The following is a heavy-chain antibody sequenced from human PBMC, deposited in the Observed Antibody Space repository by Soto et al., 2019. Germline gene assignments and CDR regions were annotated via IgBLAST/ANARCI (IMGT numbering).Heavy chain of an antibody. D-gene: IGHD3-3*01. Sequence: QVQLVESGGGSVKPGGSLRLSCEAPGFTFNDYYMSWIRQAPGKGLECVSYIDSSGGTVFYADSVKGRFTISRDNAKNSLYLQMNSLRAEDTAVYYCARDAGGDYDFWSGYSNYYMDVWGKGATVTVSS. J-gene: IGHJ6*03. CDR1: GFTFNDYY. V-gene: IGHV3-11*01. CDR2: IDSSGGTV. CDR3: ARDAGGDYDFWSGYSNYYMDV.